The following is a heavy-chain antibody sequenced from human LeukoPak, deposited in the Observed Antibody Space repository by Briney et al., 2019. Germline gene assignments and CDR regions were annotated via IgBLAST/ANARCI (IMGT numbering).Heavy chain of an antibody. Sequence: SQTLSLTCTVSGGSISSGGYYWSWIRQHPGKGLEWIGYIYYSGSTYYNPSLKSRVTISVDTSKNQFSLKLSSVTAADTAVYYCAREIAVAGTRWFDPWGQGTLVTVSS. CDR2: IYYSGST. J-gene: IGHJ5*02. CDR1: GGSISSGGYY. CDR3: AREIAVAGTRWFDP. V-gene: IGHV4-31*03. D-gene: IGHD6-19*01.